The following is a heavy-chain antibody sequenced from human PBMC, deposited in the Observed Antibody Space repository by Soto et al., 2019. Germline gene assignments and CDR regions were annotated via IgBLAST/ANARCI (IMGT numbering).Heavy chain of an antibody. CDR1: GFIFSSYE. CDR2: IGKSGSTI. J-gene: IGHJ4*02. CDR3: ARDDSSGYYFL. V-gene: IGHV3-48*03. Sequence: PVGSLRLSCAASGFIFSSYEMHWVRQAPGKGLEWVSYIGKSGSTIFYSDSVKGRFTISRDNAKNSLYLQMNSLRAEDTAVYFCARDDSSGYYFLWGQGTLVTVSS. D-gene: IGHD3-22*01.